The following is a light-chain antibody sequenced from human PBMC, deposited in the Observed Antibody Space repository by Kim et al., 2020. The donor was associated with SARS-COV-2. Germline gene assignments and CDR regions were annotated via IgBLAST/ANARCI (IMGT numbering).Light chain of an antibody. CDR2: GAS. CDR3: QQYGNSPWT. J-gene: IGKJ1*01. Sequence: SPGERAPLSCRASQTIGSSYLSWYQQKPGQAPRLLIYGASTRATGIPDRFTGSGSGTDFTLIISRLEPEDFAVYYCQQYGNSPWTFGQGTKVDIK. V-gene: IGKV3-20*01. CDR1: QTIGSSY.